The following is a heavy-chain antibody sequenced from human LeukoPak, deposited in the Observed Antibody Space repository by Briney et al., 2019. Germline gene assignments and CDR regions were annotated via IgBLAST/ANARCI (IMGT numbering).Heavy chain of an antibody. CDR1: KFTFSNYG. CDR3: ARNYGDYVGTFDAFDI. CDR2: VSSDGGTK. V-gene: IGHV3-30*03. Sequence: GGSLRLSCTASKFTFSNYGTQWVRQAPGKGLEWVAVVSSDGGTKYYADSVKGRFTISRDNSKNTLYLQMNSLRAEDTAVYYCARNYGDYVGTFDAFDIWGQGTMVTVSS. J-gene: IGHJ3*02. D-gene: IGHD4-17*01.